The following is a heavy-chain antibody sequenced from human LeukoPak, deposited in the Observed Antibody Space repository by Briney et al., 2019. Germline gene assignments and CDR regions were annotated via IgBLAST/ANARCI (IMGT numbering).Heavy chain of an antibody. D-gene: IGHD3-3*01. V-gene: IGHV4-39*01. Sequence: SETLSLTCAVSGDSISTTNYYWGWIRQPPGKGLEWIGIIYYSGITHYNPSLKSRVTILVDTSKNQFSLKLSSVTDADTAVYYCARVRRSLNWFDSWGRGTLVTVSS. CDR2: IYYSGIT. CDR3: ARVRRSLNWFDS. J-gene: IGHJ5*01. CDR1: GDSISTTNYY.